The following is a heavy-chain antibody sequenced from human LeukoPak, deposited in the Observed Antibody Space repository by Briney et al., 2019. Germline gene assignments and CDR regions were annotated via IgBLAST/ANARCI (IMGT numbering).Heavy chain of an antibody. Sequence: SQTLCLTCTVSGGSISSGGYCWSWIRQPPGKGLEWIGYIYHSGSTYYNPSLKSRVTISVDTSKNQFSLKLSSVTAADTAVYYCASLRYYYDSSGYPAYYFDYWGQGTLVTVSS. CDR2: IYHSGST. D-gene: IGHD3-22*01. V-gene: IGHV4-30-2*01. J-gene: IGHJ4*02. CDR3: ASLRYYYDSSGYPAYYFDY. CDR1: GGSISSGGYC.